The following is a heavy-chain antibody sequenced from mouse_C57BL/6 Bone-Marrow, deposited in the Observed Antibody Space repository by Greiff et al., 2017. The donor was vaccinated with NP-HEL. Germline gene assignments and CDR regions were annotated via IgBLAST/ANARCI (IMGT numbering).Heavy chain of an antibody. CDR2: IDPETGGP. J-gene: IGHJ4*01. CDR3: TRSYSNYEGDYAMDY. CDR1: GYTFTDYE. D-gene: IGHD2-5*01. V-gene: IGHV1-15*01. Sequence: VKLQESGAELVRPGASVTLSCKASGYTFTDYEMHWVKQTPVHGLEWIGAIDPETGGPAYNQKFKGKAILTAEKSSSTAYMELRSLTSEDSAVYYCTRSYSNYEGDYAMDYWGQGTSVTVSS.